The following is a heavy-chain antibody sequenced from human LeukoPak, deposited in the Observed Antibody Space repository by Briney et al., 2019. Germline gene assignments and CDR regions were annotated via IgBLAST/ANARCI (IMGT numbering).Heavy chain of an antibody. CDR1: EFTFTSYE. J-gene: IGHJ3*02. CDR3: ARGPSIAARYDAFDI. V-gene: IGHV3-48*03. CDR2: ISSSGNTI. Sequence: QAGGSLRLSCAASEFTFTSYELNWVRQAPGKGLEWVSYISSSGNTISYADSVKGRFTISRDNARNSLYLQVISLRAEDTAVYYCARGPSIAARYDAFDIWGQGTMVIVSS. D-gene: IGHD6-6*01.